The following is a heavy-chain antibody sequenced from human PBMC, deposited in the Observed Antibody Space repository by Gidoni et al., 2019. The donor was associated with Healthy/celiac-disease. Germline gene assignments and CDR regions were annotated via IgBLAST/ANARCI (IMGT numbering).Heavy chain of an antibody. V-gene: IGHV4-34*01. CDR2: INHSGST. CDR3: ARGGVVFSGGSSSSWTYYYYYMDV. CDR1: GGSFSGSY. D-gene: IGHD6-13*01. J-gene: IGHJ6*03. Sequence: QVQLQQWGAGLLKPSETLSLTCAVYGGSFSGSYWSWIRQPPGKGLEWIGEINHSGSTNYNPSLKSRVTISVDTSKNQFSRKLSSVTAADTAVYYCARGGVVFSGGSSSSWTYYYYYMDVWGKGTTVTVSS.